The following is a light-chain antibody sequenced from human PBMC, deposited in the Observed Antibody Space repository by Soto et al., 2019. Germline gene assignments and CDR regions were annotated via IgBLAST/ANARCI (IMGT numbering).Light chain of an antibody. V-gene: IGKV1D-16*01. CDR3: QQFRSFPIT. Sequence: DIQITQSTSSLSASVVERFTITCRASQDIGSHLAWYQQKPEKAPKSLIYFASTLQSGVPSRFSASGSGTDFTLTISSLQPEDFATYYCQQFRSFPITFGQGTRLEN. CDR2: FAS. J-gene: IGKJ5*01. CDR1: QDIGSH.